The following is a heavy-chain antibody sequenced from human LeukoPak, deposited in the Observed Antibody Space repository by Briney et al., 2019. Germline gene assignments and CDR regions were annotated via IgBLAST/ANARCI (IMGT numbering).Heavy chain of an antibody. CDR1: GFTFSSTT. J-gene: IGHJ6*02. D-gene: IGHD3-3*01. V-gene: IGHV3-23*01. CDR2: ITAIDGRT. CDR3: ARFLGGSYGMDV. Sequence: GGSLRLPCVASGFTFSSTTMGWVRQAPGRGLEWVSSITAIDGRTYYADSVRGRFTISRDNSKNTLYLQMNSLRAEDTAVYYCARFLGGSYGMDVWGQGTTVTVSS.